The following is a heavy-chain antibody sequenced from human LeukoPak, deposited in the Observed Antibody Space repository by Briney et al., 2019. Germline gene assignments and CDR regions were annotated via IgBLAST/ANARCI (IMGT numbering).Heavy chain of an antibody. J-gene: IGHJ6*03. V-gene: IGHV1-69*13. CDR2: IIPIFGTA. D-gene: IGHD5-12*01. CDR3: ARDRIVATIPSGYYYYYMDV. CDR1: GGTFSSYA. Sequence: SVKVSCKASGGTFSSYAISWVRQAPGQGLEWMGGIIPIFGTANYAQKFQGRVTITADESTSTAYMELSSLRSEDTAVYYCARDRIVATIPSGYYYYYMDVWGKGTTVTISS.